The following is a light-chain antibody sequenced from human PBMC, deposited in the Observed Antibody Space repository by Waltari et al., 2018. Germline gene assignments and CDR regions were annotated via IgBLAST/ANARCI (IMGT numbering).Light chain of an antibody. CDR2: YDS. J-gene: IGLJ2*01. CDR1: NTRSKA. CDR3: QVWDNTSDHPI. V-gene: IGLV3-21*01. Sequence: SSGLTQLSSVSVSPGQTARITCGRDNTRSKAVHWYQQKPPQAPVLVLFYDSERPSGIPDRFSGSTSGNTATLTISGVEAGDEADYYCQVWDNTSDHPIFGGGTRLTVL.